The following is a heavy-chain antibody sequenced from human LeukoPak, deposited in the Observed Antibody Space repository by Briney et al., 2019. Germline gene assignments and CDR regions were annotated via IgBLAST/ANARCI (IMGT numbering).Heavy chain of an antibody. D-gene: IGHD6-19*01. Sequence: PGGSLRLSCAAPGFTFSSYAMSWVRQAPGKGLEWVSAISGSGGSTYYADSVKGRFTISRDNSKNTLYLQMYSLRAEDTAVYYCAKMDSSGWYGMGAFDYWGQGTLVTVSS. J-gene: IGHJ4*02. V-gene: IGHV3-23*01. CDR3: AKMDSSGWYGMGAFDY. CDR1: GFTFSSYA. CDR2: ISGSGGST.